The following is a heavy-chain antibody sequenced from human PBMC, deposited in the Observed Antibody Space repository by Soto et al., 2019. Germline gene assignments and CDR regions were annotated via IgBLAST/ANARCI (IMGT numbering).Heavy chain of an antibody. V-gene: IGHV3-21*01. Sequence: GGSLRLSCAASGFTFSNAWINWVRQAPGKGLEWVSSISSSSSYIYYADSEKVRFTISRDNAKNSLYLQMSSLRAEDTAVYYCARELEGGSRNAFDIWGQGTMVTVSS. CDR1: GFTFSNAW. J-gene: IGHJ3*02. CDR3: ARELEGGSRNAFDI. CDR2: ISSSSSYI. D-gene: IGHD2-15*01.